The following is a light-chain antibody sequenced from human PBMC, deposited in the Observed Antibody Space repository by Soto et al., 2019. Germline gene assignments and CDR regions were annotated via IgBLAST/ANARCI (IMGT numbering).Light chain of an antibody. V-gene: IGLV7-46*01. CDR3: LFSYGGPRV. J-gene: IGLJ2*01. CDR1: TGAVTSGHF. CDR2: ETS. Sequence: QAVVTQAPSLTVSPGGTVTLTCGSSTGAVTSGHFPYWFQQKPGQAPRTLIYETSNRHSWTPARFSGSLLGGKAALTLSGAQPEDEADYYCLFSYGGPRVFGGGTKLTV.